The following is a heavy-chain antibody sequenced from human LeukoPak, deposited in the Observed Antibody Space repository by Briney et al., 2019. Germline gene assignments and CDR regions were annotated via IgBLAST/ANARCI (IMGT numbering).Heavy chain of an antibody. D-gene: IGHD6-19*01. CDR2: INTGNGNT. V-gene: IGHV1-3*04. Sequence: ASVKVSCKASGYIFTSYAMHWVRQAPGQRLEWMGWINTGNGNTQYSQNFQGRVTITRDTSASTAYMELSSLRSEDTAVYYCARDNVPYVQYSSGPVAFDIWGQGTMVTVSS. CDR1: GYIFTSYA. CDR3: ARDNVPYVQYSSGPVAFDI. J-gene: IGHJ3*02.